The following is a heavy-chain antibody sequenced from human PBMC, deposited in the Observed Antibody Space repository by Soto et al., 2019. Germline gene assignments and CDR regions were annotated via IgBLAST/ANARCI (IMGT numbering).Heavy chain of an antibody. D-gene: IGHD3-9*01. CDR1: GFTFSSYG. Sequence: SLILSCAASGFTFSSYGVHWVRQAPGKGLEWVAVIWYDGSNKYYAGSVKGRFTISRDNSKNTLYLQMNSLRAEDTAVYYCARDNGILTGYYKAYYYYGMDVWGQGTTVTVSS. J-gene: IGHJ6*02. V-gene: IGHV3-33*01. CDR3: ARDNGILTGYYKAYYYYGMDV. CDR2: IWYDGSNK.